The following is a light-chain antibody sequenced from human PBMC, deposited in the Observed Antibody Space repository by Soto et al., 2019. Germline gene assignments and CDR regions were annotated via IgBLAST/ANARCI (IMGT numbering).Light chain of an antibody. V-gene: IGLV2-14*02. CDR1: TSDVGGYNL. J-gene: IGLJ1*01. CDR3: SSYSISTAYL. CDR2: EGT. Sequence: SVLTQPASVSGSPGQSITISCSGTTSDVGGYNLVSWYQQHTAKAPKLLIYEGTQRPSGVSSRFSGSKSGNTASLTISGLQAEDEADYFCSSYSISTAYLFGTGTKVTV.